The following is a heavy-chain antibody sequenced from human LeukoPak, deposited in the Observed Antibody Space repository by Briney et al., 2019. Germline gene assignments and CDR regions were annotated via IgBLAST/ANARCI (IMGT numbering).Heavy chain of an antibody. Sequence: PSETLSLTCTVSGGSISSYYWSWIRQPAGKGLEWIGRIYTSGSTNYNPSLKSRVTMSVDTSKNQFSLKLSSVTAADTAVYYCASTSIAAEHKLQFDYWGQGTLVTVSS. CDR3: ASTSIAAEHKLQFDY. J-gene: IGHJ4*02. D-gene: IGHD6-6*01. V-gene: IGHV4-4*07. CDR1: GGSISSYY. CDR2: IYTSGST.